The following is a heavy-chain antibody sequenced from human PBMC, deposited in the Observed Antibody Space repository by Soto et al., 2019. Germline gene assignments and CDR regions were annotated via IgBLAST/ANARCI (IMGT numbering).Heavy chain of an antibody. Sequence: EVQLVQSGAEVKKPGESLKISCKGSGYSFTSYWIGWVRQMPGKGLEWMGIIYPGDSDTRYSPPFQGQVTISADKSISTAYLQWSSLKASDPAMYYCARLRWDSSGYIPLVYFDYWGQGTLVTVSS. CDR3: ARLRWDSSGYIPLVYFDY. V-gene: IGHV5-51*01. CDR2: IYPGDSDT. J-gene: IGHJ4*02. CDR1: GYSFTSYW. D-gene: IGHD3-22*01.